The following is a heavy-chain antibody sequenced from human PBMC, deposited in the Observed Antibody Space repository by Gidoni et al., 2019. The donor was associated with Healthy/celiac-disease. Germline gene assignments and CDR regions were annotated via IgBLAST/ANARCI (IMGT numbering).Heavy chain of an antibody. CDR2: ISSSSSYI. D-gene: IGHD2-2*01. CDR1: GFTFSSSS. CDR3: ARDRDIVVVPAAIWAMVAFDI. V-gene: IGHV3-21*01. J-gene: IGHJ3*02. Sequence: EVQLVESGGGLVKPGGSLRLSCAASGFTFSSSSMNWVRQAPGKGLEWVPSISSSSSYIYYADSVKGRFTISRDNAKNSLYLQMNSLRAEDTAVYYCARDRDIVVVPAAIWAMVAFDIWGQGTMVTVSS.